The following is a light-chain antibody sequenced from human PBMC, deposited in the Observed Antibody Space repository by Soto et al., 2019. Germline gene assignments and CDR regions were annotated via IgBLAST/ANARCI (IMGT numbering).Light chain of an antibody. V-gene: IGKV4-1*01. CDR3: QQFFSVLLM. CDR1: QSILYRSNSKYY. J-gene: IGKJ4*02. CDR2: WAS. Sequence: DIVMTQSPDSLSVSLGERATINCTSSQSILYRSNSKYYLAWYQQKPGHPPKLLIYWASTRGSGVPDRFSGSGSWRGLTLTISSLQAEDVAIDFCQQFFSVLLMVGGGTKVDIK.